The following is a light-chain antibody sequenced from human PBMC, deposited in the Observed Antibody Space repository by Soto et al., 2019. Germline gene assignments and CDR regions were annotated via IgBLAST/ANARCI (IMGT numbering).Light chain of an antibody. J-gene: IGKJ5*01. CDR3: QQYGSSPSIT. V-gene: IGKV3-20*01. CDR2: GAS. CDR1: QSVTNY. Sequence: EIYWTQSPDPLSLSPWERAHLSCRASQSVTNYIAWYQQRPGQAHRLIIYGASTRANGIPDRFSGSGSGTHFTLTISRLEPEDFAVYYCQQYGSSPSITFGQGTRL.